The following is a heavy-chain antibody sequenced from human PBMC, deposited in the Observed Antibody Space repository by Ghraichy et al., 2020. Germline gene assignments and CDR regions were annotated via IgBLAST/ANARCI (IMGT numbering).Heavy chain of an antibody. CDR3: ASNIVGAR. J-gene: IGHJ4*02. V-gene: IGHV4-34*01. D-gene: IGHD1-26*01. CDR2: INHSGST. CDR1: GGSFSGYY. Sequence: GSLRLSCAVYGGSFSGYYWSWIRQPPGKGLEWIGEINHSGSTNYNPSLKSRVTISVDTSKNQFSLKLSSVTAADTAVYYCASNIVGARWGQGTLVTVSS.